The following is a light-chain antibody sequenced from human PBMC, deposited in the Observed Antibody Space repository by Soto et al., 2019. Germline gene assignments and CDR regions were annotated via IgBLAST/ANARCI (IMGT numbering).Light chain of an antibody. CDR3: QLYGNSPPMYT. V-gene: IGKV3-20*01. CDR2: GAS. J-gene: IGKJ2*01. Sequence: EIVLTQSPGTLSLSPGERATLSCRASQGVSSTYLAWCQQRLGQAPRLLIFGASSRATGIPDRFSGSGSGTDSTLSISRLEPEDFAVYYCQLYGNSPPMYTFGQGTKVDIK. CDR1: QGVSSTY.